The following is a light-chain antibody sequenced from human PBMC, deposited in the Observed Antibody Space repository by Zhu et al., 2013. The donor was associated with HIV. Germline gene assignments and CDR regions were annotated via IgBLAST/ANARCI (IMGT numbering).Light chain of an antibody. CDR2: DAS. V-gene: IGKV3-20*01. J-gene: IGKJ1*01. Sequence: EIVLTQSPGTLSLSPGERATLSCRASQSITSNYLAWYQQNPGQAPRLLIYDASSRATGIPDRFSGSGSGTDFILTITRVEPEDFAVYYCQQYDGSAWTFGQGTKVEIK. CDR1: QSITSNY. CDR3: QQYDGSAWT.